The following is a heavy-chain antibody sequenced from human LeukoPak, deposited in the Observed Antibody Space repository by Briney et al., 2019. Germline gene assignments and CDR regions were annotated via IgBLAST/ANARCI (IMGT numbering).Heavy chain of an antibody. CDR1: GFTLSSYG. D-gene: IGHD3-16*02. V-gene: IGHV3-30*18. Sequence: GGSLRLSCAASGFTLSSYGMHWVSQAPGKGLEWVAVISYDGSNKYYADSVKGRFTISRDNSKNTLYLQMNSLRAEDTAVYYCAKHPTDMITFGGVIVWWGQGTLVTVSS. CDR3: AKHPTDMITFGGVIVW. CDR2: ISYDGSNK. J-gene: IGHJ4*02.